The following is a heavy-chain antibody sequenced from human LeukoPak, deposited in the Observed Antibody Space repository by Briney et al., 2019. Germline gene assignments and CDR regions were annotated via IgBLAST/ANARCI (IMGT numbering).Heavy chain of an antibody. V-gene: IGHV3-74*01. J-gene: IGHJ4*02. CDR3: VRDFRSSDY. CDR2: ICPDGTVT. Sequence: GGSLRLSCAASGFTFSTYCMHWVRQAPGKGPMWVSRICPDGTVTNYADSVKARFIISRDNARNTVYLQMNSLRVEDTAVYYCVRDFRSSDYWGQGTLVTVSS. CDR1: GFTFSTYC.